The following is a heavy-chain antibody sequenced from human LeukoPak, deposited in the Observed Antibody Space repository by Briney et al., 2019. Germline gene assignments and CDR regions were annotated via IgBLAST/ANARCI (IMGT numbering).Heavy chain of an antibody. J-gene: IGHJ4*02. Sequence: PGGSLRLSCAASGFTFSSYWMSWVRQAPGKGLEWVANIKQDGSEKYYVDSVKGRFTISRDNAKNSLYLQMNSLRAEDTAVYYCARECSGYDVFFDYWGQGTLVTVSS. V-gene: IGHV3-7*01. CDR3: ARECSGYDVFFDY. CDR2: IKQDGSEK. CDR1: GFTFSSYW. D-gene: IGHD5-12*01.